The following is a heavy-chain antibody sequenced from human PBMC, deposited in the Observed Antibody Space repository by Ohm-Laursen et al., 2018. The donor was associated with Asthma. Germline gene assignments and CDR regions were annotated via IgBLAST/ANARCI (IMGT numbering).Heavy chain of an antibody. V-gene: IGHV7-4-1*02. Sequence: ASVKVSCKPSGYTFTSYAMNWVRQAPGQGLEWMGWINTNTGNPTYAQGFTGRFVFSMDTSVSTAYLQISSLKAEDTTVYYCARVKAPWQWLTDYWGQGTLVTVSS. CDR2: INTNTGNP. CDR1: GYTFTSYA. CDR3: ARVKAPWQWLTDY. D-gene: IGHD6-19*01. J-gene: IGHJ4*02.